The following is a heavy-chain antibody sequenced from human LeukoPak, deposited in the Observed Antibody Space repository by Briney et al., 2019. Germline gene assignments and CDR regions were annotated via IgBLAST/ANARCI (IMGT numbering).Heavy chain of an antibody. D-gene: IGHD2-2*01. J-gene: IGHJ4*02. CDR1: GFTFSSYA. CDR2: ISGSGGST. V-gene: IGHV3-23*01. CDR3: AKSPRADIVVVPTGYNLYYFDY. Sequence: PGGSLRLSCAASGFTFSSYAMSWVRQAPGKGLEWVSAISGSGGSTYYADSVKGRFTISRDNSKNTLYLQMNSLRAEDTAVYYCAKSPRADIVVVPTGYNLYYFDYWGQGTLVTVSS.